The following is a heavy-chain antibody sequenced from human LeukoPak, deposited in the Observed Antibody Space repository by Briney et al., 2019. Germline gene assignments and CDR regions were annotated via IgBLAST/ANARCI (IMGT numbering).Heavy chain of an antibody. Sequence: AASVKVSCKASGYTFTSYDINWVRQATGQGLEWMGWMNPNSGNTGYAQKFQGRVTMTRNTSIRTDYMELSSLRSEDTAVYYCARARNKLGYCSGGSCYRVDPWGQGTLVTVSS. D-gene: IGHD2-15*01. V-gene: IGHV1-8*01. CDR3: ARARNKLGYCSGGSCYRVDP. CDR2: MNPNSGNT. J-gene: IGHJ5*02. CDR1: GYTFTSYD.